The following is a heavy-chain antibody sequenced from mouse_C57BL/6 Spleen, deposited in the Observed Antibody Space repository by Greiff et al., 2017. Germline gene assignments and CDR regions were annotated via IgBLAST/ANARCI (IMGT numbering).Heavy chain of an antibody. CDR1: GYTFTDYN. D-gene: IGHD6-1*01. J-gene: IGHJ4*01. V-gene: IGHV1-22*01. Sequence: SGPELVKPGASVKMSCKASGYTFTDYNMHWVKQSHGKSLEWIGYINPSNGGTSYNQKFKGKATLTVNKSSSTAYMWLRSLTSEDSAVYYCASESMGYAMDYWGQGTSVTVSS. CDR3: ASESMGYAMDY. CDR2: INPSNGGT.